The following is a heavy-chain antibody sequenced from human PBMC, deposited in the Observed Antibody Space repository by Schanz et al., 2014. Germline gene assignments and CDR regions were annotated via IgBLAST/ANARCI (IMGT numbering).Heavy chain of an antibody. V-gene: IGHV3-11*01. D-gene: IGHD2-2*01. Sequence: QVQLVESGGGLVKPGGSLRLSCAASGFIFNDYYMNWIRQAPGKGLEWLSYIRRDGTTSYYADSVKGRFTISRDNAKNSVYLKTNSLRIEHTAVDYGARYWVVKIGVVYGRAVWGQGTPVTVSS. CDR3: ARYWVVKIGVVYGRAV. CDR2: IRRDGTTS. CDR1: GFIFNDYY. J-gene: IGHJ6*02.